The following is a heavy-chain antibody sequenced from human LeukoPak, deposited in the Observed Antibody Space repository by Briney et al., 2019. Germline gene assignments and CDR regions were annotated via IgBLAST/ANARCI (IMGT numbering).Heavy chain of an antibody. CDR3: AIYDFWSGYLDY. Sequence: SETLSLTCTVSGGSISSYYWSWIRQPPGKGLEWIGYIYTSGSTNYNPSLKRRVTISVDTSKNQFSLKLSSVTAADTAVYYCAIYDFWSGYLDYWGQGTLVTVSS. CDR1: GGSISSYY. D-gene: IGHD3-3*01. J-gene: IGHJ4*02. CDR2: IYTSGST. V-gene: IGHV4-4*09.